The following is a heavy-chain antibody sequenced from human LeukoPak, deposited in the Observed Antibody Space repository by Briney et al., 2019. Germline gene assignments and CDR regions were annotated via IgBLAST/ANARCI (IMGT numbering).Heavy chain of an antibody. D-gene: IGHD2-15*01. V-gene: IGHV3-30-3*01. CDR3: ARVSF. CDR1: GFTFSSYA. Sequence: GRSLRLSCAASGFTFSSYAMHWVRQAPGKGLEWVAVISYDGSNKYYADSVKGRFSISRDNSKNTLYLQMNSLRPEDTAIYYCARVSFWGQGTLVTVSS. CDR2: ISYDGSNK. J-gene: IGHJ4*02.